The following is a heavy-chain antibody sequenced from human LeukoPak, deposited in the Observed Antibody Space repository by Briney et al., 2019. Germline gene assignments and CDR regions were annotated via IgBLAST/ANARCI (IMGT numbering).Heavy chain of an antibody. CDR3: ARATFGNYYDFDY. J-gene: IGHJ4*02. Sequence: PSETLSLTCAVSGYSISSGYCWGWIRQPPGKGLEWIGSIYHSGSTYYNPSLKSRVTISVDTSKNQFSLKLSSVTAADTAVYYCARATFGNYYDFDYWGQGTLVTVSS. CDR2: IYHSGST. CDR1: GYSISSGYC. V-gene: IGHV4-38-2*01. D-gene: IGHD1-26*01.